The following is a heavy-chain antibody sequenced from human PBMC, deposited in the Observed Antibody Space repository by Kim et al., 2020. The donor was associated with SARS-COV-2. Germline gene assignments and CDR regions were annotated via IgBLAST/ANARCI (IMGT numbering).Heavy chain of an antibody. V-gene: IGHV4-30-2*01. CDR2: IYHSGST. D-gene: IGHD4-17*01. Sequence: SETLSLTCAVSCCSIISVFYSFLFIRQPPGTCLEWIGYIYHSGSTSSNPSLKSRVTLSVARSKTQLSLQLSSVTAADTSVYYCARDYGEGWFDPLGQGTLVTVSS. CDR1: CCSIISVFYS. J-gene: IGHJ5*02. CDR3: ARDYGEGWFDP.